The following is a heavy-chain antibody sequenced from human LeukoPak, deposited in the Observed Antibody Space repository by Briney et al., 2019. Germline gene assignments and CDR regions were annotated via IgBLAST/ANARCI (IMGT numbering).Heavy chain of an antibody. J-gene: IGHJ4*02. CDR3: ANSYYYGSGSYSRSLGGYFDY. D-gene: IGHD3-10*01. V-gene: IGHV3-9*01. Sequence: GGSLRLSCAASGFTFDDYAMHWVRQAPGKGLEWVSGISWNSGSIGYADSVKGRFTISRDNAKNTLYLQMNSLRAEDTAVYYCANSYYYGSGSYSRSLGGYFDYWGQGTLVTVSS. CDR2: ISWNSGSI. CDR1: GFTFDDYA.